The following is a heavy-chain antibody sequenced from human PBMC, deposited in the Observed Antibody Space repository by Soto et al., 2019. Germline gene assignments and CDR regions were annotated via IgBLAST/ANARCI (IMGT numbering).Heavy chain of an antibody. CDR3: ARACSSNSCYDVFDY. Sequence: SETLSLTCTVSDGSISSYYWSWIRQPAGKGLEWIGRIYTSGSTNYNPSLKSRVTMSVDTSKNQFSLKLSSVTAADTAVYYCARACSSNSCYDVFDYWGQGTLVPVSS. CDR2: IYTSGST. J-gene: IGHJ4*02. CDR1: DGSISSYY. D-gene: IGHD2-2*01. V-gene: IGHV4-4*07.